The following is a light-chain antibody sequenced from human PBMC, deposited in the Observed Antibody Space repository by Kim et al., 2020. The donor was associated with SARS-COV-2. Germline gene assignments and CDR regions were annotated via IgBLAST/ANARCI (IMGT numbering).Light chain of an antibody. V-gene: IGKV1-6*02. J-gene: IGKJ1*01. CDR3: LQDYNYPRT. Sequence: AIQVNQSPASLSASVGDTVTITCRASQGIRNDLGWYQLKPGKAPKLLIYAASTLQNGVPSRFSGSGSGADFTLTISSLQREDFATYYCLQDYNYPRTFGQGTKVDIK. CDR2: AAS. CDR1: QGIRND.